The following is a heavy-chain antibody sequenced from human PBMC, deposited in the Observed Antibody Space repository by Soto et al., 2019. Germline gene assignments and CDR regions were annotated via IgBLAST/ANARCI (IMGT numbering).Heavy chain of an antibody. D-gene: IGHD3-22*01. CDR3: ASDCVDSSGYYSLFDY. J-gene: IGHJ4*02. V-gene: IGHV3-21*01. CDR2: ISSSSSYI. Sequence: EVQLVESGGGLVKPGGSLRLSCAASGFTFSSYSMNWVRQAPGKGLEWVSSISSSSSYIYYADSVKGRFTISRDNAQNSLYLQMNSLRAEDTAVYYCASDCVDSSGYYSLFDYWGQGTLVTVSS. CDR1: GFTFSSYS.